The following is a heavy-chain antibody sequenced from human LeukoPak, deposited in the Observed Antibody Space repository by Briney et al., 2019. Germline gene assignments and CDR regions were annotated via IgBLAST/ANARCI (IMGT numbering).Heavy chain of an antibody. CDR2: ISYDGSNK. CDR1: GFTFDNFG. D-gene: IGHD6-13*01. J-gene: IGHJ4*02. CDR3: AKDGQQLPYFDF. V-gene: IGHV3-30*18. Sequence: GGSLRLSCAASGFTFDNFGMHWVRQAPGKGLEGVAVISYDGSNKYYADSVKGRFTISRDNSKNTLYLQMNSLRPEDTAVYYCAKDGQQLPYFDFWGQGTLVTVSS.